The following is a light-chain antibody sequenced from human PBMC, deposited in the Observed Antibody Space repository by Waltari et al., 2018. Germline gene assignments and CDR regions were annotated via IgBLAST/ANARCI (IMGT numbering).Light chain of an antibody. V-gene: IGKV3-20*01. CDR3: QKYVNLPAT. CDR2: HAS. CDR1: QSVGSF. Sequence: EIVLTQSPSTLSLSPGESATLSCRASQSVGSFLAWYQQKPGQAPRLLIYHASIRATGIPDRFSGSGSGTDFSLTISGLEPEDFAVYYCQKYVNLPATFGQGTKVEIK. J-gene: IGKJ1*01.